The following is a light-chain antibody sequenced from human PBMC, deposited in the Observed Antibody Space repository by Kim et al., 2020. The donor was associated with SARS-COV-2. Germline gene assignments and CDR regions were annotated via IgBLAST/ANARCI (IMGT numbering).Light chain of an antibody. CDR2: DAS. V-gene: IGKV1-39*01. Sequence: SASVGDRVTITCRASQSISTNLHWYQQKAGKAPKVLFYDASSLRSGVPSRFSGSGSGTDFTLTISSLQPEDFATSYCQQSNSIPRTFGQGTKLEI. CDR1: QSISTN. CDR3: QQSNSIPRT. J-gene: IGKJ2*01.